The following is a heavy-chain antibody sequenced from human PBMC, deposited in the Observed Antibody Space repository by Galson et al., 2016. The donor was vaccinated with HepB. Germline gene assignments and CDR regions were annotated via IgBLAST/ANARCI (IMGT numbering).Heavy chain of an antibody. CDR3: ASGEATVTAGAFDS. V-gene: IGHV3-7*01. J-gene: IGHJ3*02. CDR2: INPDGSAE. Sequence: SLRLSCAASGFTFSSYWMNWVRQAPGKGLEWVANINPDGSAEYYVDSVKGRFTISRDNAKNSLYLQMSSLRAEDTAVYYCASGEATVTAGAFDSWGQGTMVTVSP. D-gene: IGHD4-17*01. CDR1: GFTFSSYW.